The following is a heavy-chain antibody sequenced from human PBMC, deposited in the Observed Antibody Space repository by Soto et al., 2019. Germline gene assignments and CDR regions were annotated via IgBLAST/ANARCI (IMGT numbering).Heavy chain of an antibody. CDR1: GGSISSGGYY. CDR2: IYYSGST. J-gene: IGHJ2*01. CDR3: ARDLPVRAFWYFDL. V-gene: IGHV4-31*03. D-gene: IGHD3-10*01. Sequence: QVQLQESGPGLVKPSQTLSLTCTVSGGSISSGGYYWSWIRQHPGKGLEWIGYIYYSGSTYYNPSLKRRFTISVDTSKNQFSLKLSSVTAADTAVYYCARDLPVRAFWYFDLWGRGTLVTVSS.